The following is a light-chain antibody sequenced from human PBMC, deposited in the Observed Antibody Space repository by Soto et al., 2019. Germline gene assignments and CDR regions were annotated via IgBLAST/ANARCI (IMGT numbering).Light chain of an antibody. Sequence: EIVLTQSPGTLSLSPGDSATLSCRASQHVNSGHLAWYQQKPGQAPRLLIYVTSSRATGIPDRFTGSGSGTDFTLTINRLEPEDFAVYYCQQYGSSPRTFGQGTKVDIK. CDR1: QHVNSGH. CDR2: VTS. CDR3: QQYGSSPRT. V-gene: IGKV3-20*01. J-gene: IGKJ1*01.